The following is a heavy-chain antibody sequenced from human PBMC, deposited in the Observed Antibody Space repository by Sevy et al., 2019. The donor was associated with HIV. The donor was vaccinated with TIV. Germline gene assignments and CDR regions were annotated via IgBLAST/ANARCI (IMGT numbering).Heavy chain of an antibody. CDR3: VRDGKFYDAFDI. CDR1: GSTFRSDI. Sequence: GGSLRLSCAASGSTFRSDIMNWVRQAPGKGLEWVSSISSTSSDIYYAYSVKGRFTISRDNAKNSVYLQMNSLRAEDTAVYYCVRDGKFYDAFDIWGQGTMVTVSS. V-gene: IGHV3-21*01. J-gene: IGHJ3*02. CDR2: ISSTSSDI.